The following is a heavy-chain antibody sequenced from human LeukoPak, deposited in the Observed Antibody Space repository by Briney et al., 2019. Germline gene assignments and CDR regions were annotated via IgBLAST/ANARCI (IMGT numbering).Heavy chain of an antibody. Sequence: GGSLRLSCAASGFTFNSFAMNWVRQTPGKGLEWVSSVTGHGGSTYIADSVRGRFTISRDNSKNTLYLQMNSLRAEDTAVYYCARDRDDGFDYWGQGTLVTVSS. CDR2: VTGHGGST. CDR1: GFTFNSFA. J-gene: IGHJ4*02. V-gene: IGHV3-23*01. CDR3: ARDRDDGFDY.